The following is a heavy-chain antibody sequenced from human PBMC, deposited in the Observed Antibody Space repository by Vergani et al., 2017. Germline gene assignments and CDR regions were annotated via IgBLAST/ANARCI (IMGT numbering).Heavy chain of an antibody. CDR3: ASWGYGDYVHYYYGMDV. CDR2: IKQDGSEK. CDR1: GFTFSSYW. J-gene: IGHJ6*02. D-gene: IGHD4-17*01. V-gene: IGHV3-7*01. Sequence: EVQLVESGGGLVQPGGSLRLSCAASGFTFSSYWMSWVRQAPGKGLEWVANIKQDGSEKYYVDSVKGRFTISRDNAKNSLYLQMNRLRAEDTAVYYCASWGYGDYVHYYYGMDVWGQGTTVTVSS.